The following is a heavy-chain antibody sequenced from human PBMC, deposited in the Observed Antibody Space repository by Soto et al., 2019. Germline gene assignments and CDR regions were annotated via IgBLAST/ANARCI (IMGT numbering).Heavy chain of an antibody. CDR2: ISSSSSYI. D-gene: IGHD3-10*01. J-gene: IGHJ6*03. Sequence: GGSLRLSCAASGFTFSSYSMNWVRQAPGKGLEWVSSISSSSSYIYYADSVKGRFTISRDNAKNSLYLQMNSLRAEDTAAYYCASSPFSGGYYGSGRRPYYYYMDVWGKGTTVTVSS. V-gene: IGHV3-21*01. CDR1: GFTFSSYS. CDR3: ASSPFSGGYYGSGRRPYYYYMDV.